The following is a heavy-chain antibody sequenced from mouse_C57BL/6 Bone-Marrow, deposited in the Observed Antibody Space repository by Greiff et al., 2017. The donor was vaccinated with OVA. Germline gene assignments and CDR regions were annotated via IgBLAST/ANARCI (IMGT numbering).Heavy chain of an antibody. Sequence: QVQLQQPGAELVRPGSSVKLSCKASGYTFTSYWMDWVKQRPGQGLEWIGNIYPYDSETHYKQKFQDKATLTVDKYSSTAYMQLSSLTSEDSAVYDCAREGDYDKDWYFDGWGTGTTVTVSS. CDR3: AREGDYDKDWYFDG. CDR2: IYPYDSET. CDR1: GYTFTSYW. V-gene: IGHV1-61*01. J-gene: IGHJ1*03. D-gene: IGHD2-4*01.